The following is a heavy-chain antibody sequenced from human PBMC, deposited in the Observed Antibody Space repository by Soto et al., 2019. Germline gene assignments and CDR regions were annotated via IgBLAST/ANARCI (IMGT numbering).Heavy chain of an antibody. J-gene: IGHJ4*02. V-gene: IGHV4-34*01. Sequence: PSETLSLTCAVYGGSFSGCYWSWIRQPPGKGLEWIGEINHSGSTNYNPSLKSRVTISVDTSKNQFSLKLSSVTAADTAVYYCARGGYYPPRVGDFDYWGQGTLVTVSS. CDR3: ARGGYYPPRVGDFDY. CDR2: INHSGST. D-gene: IGHD3-3*01. CDR1: GGSFSGCY.